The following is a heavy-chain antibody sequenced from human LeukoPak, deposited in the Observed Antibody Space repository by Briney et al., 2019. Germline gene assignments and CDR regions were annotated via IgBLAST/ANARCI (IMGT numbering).Heavy chain of an antibody. J-gene: IGHJ3*02. CDR3: ARAGYGDYGDDAFDI. V-gene: IGHV4-59*01. Sequence: SETLSLTCTVSGGSISSYYWSWIRQPPGKGLEGIGYIYYSGSTNYNPSLKSRVTISVDTSKNQFSLKLSSVTAADTAVYYCARAGYGDYGDDAFDIWGQGTMVTVSS. D-gene: IGHD4-17*01. CDR2: IYYSGST. CDR1: GGSISSYY.